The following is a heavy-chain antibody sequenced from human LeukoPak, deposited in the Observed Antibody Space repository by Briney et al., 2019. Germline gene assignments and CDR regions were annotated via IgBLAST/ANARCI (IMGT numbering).Heavy chain of an antibody. J-gene: IGHJ4*02. CDR2: ISSSSSYI. D-gene: IGHD1-26*01. Sequence: PGGSLRLSCAASGFTFSSYSMNWVRQAPGKGLEWVSSISSSSSYIYYADSVKGRFTISRDNAKNSLYLQMNSLRAEDTALYYCARFRDGGVGATEFDYWGQGTLVTVSS. V-gene: IGHV3-21*04. CDR3: ARFRDGGVGATEFDY. CDR1: GFTFSSYS.